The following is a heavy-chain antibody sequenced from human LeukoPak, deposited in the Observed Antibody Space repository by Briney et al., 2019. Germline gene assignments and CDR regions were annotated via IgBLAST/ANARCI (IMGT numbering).Heavy chain of an antibody. D-gene: IGHD6-13*01. CDR3: ARAPPYSSSSYDY. Sequence: SVKVSCKASGYTFTGYYMHWVRQAPGQGLEWMGGIIPIFGTANYAQKFQGRVTITADESTSTAYMELSSLRSEDTAVYYCARAPPYSSSSYDYWGQGTLVTVSS. V-gene: IGHV1-69*13. CDR1: GYTFTGYY. CDR2: IIPIFGTA. J-gene: IGHJ4*02.